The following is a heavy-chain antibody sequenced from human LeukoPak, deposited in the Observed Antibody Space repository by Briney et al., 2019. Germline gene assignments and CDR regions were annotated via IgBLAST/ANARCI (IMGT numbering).Heavy chain of an antibody. V-gene: IGHV3-7*01. CDR3: ARQYSGYDPFDY. D-gene: IGHD5-12*01. CDR1: GFFSGSW. Sequence: GGSLRLSCTASGFFSGSWMSWVRRAPGEGLEWVASINQDGSRKYYVDSVKGRFTISRDNANNSLSLQMNSLRAEGTAVYYCARQYSGYDPFDYWGQGTLVTVSS. J-gene: IGHJ4*02. CDR2: INQDGSRK.